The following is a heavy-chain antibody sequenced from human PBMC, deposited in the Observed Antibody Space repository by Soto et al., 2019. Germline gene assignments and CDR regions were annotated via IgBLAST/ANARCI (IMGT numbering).Heavy chain of an antibody. CDR1: GFTFSSYA. J-gene: IGHJ6*02. V-gene: IGHV3-30-3*01. CDR2: ISYDGSNK. CDR3: ARNYDFWSGPGANYYYYGMDV. D-gene: IGHD3-3*01. Sequence: PGGALGLSCSASGFTFSSYAMHWVRQAPGKGLEWVAVISYDGSNKYYADSVKGRFTISRDNSKNTLYLQMNSLRAEDTAVYYCARNYDFWSGPGANYYYYGMDVWGQGTTVTVSS.